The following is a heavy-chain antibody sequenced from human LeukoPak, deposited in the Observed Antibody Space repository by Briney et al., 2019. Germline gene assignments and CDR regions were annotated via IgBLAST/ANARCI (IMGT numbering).Heavy chain of an antibody. D-gene: IGHD6-13*01. CDR2: IYTSGST. CDR1: GGSISSGSYY. Sequence: SETLSLTCTVSGGSISSGSYYWSWIRQPAGKGLEWIGRIYTSGSTNYNPSLKSRVTISVDTSKNQFSLKLSSVTAADTAVYYCARSERASSWFFDYWGQGTLVTVSS. J-gene: IGHJ4*02. CDR3: ARSERASSWFFDY. V-gene: IGHV4-61*02.